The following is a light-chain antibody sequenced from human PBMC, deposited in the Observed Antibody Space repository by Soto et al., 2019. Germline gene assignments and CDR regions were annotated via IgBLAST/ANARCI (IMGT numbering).Light chain of an antibody. CDR1: SSDVGGYTY. CDR3: SSYTSSSTHYV. V-gene: IGLV2-14*03. CDR2: DVS. J-gene: IGLJ1*01. Sequence: QSALTQPASVSGSPGQSITISCTGTSSDVGGYTYVSWYQQHPGKAPKLMIYDVSNRPSGVSNRFSGSESGNTASLTISGLQAEDEADYYCSSYTSSSTHYVFGTGTKLTVL.